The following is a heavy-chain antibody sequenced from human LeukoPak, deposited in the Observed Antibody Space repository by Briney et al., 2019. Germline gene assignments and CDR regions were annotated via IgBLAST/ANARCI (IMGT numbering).Heavy chain of an antibody. CDR3: ARDLVAVAGPYFDY. CDR2: IKQGGSEK. CDR1: GFTFSSYW. Sequence: GGSLRLSCEASGFTFSSYWMSWVRQAPGKGLEWVANIKQGGSEKYYVDSVKGRFTISRDNAKNSLYLQMNSLRAEDTAVYYCARDLVAVAGPYFDYWGQGTLVTVSS. D-gene: IGHD6-19*01. J-gene: IGHJ4*02. V-gene: IGHV3-7*04.